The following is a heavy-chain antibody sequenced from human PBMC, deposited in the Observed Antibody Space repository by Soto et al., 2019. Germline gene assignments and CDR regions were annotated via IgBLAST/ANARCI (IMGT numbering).Heavy chain of an antibody. V-gene: IGHV6-1*01. CDR1: GDSVSSNSAA. Sequence: PPHTLSLTCAISGDSVSSNSAAWNWIRQSPSRGLEWLGRTYYRSKWYNDYAVSVKSRITINPDTSKNQFSLQLNSVTPEDTAVYYCARDRVGYYGSGSYYNVGWFDPWGQGTLVTVSS. CDR2: TYYRSKWYN. CDR3: ARDRVGYYGSGSYYNVGWFDP. J-gene: IGHJ5*02. D-gene: IGHD3-10*01.